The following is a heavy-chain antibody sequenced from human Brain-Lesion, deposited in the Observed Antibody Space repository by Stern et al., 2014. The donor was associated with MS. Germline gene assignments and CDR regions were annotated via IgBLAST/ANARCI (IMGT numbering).Heavy chain of an antibody. J-gene: IGHJ4*02. D-gene: IGHD3-10*01. Sequence: LQLQESGPGLVKPSETLSLTCTVSGGSISSSSYYWGWIRQPPGKGLEWIGSIYYRGSTYYNPSLKSRVTISMDTSKNQFSLRLSSVTAADTAVYFCAKLWLGELPESPFDYWGQGTLVTVSS. CDR2: IYYRGST. CDR1: GGSISSSSYY. CDR3: AKLWLGELPESPFDY. V-gene: IGHV4-39*01.